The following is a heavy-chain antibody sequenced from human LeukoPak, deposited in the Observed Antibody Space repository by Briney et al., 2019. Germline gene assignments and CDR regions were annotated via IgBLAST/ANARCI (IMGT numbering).Heavy chain of an antibody. CDR2: SKNDGSST. CDR3: ARGVDSSGYLDY. Sequence: GGSLRLSCAVSGFTSSGDWMHWVRQAPGKGLVWVSRSKNDGSSTSYADSVKGRFTISRDNAKNTLYLQMDSLRAEDTAFYYCARGVDSSGYLDYWGQGTLVTVSS. D-gene: IGHD3-22*01. J-gene: IGHJ4*02. V-gene: IGHV3-74*01. CDR1: GFTSSGDW.